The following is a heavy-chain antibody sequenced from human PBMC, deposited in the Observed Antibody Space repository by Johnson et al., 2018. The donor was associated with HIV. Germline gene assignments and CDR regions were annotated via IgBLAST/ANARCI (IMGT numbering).Heavy chain of an antibody. Sequence: VQLVESGGGLVKPGGSLRLSCAASGFTFSNAWMSWVRQAQGKGLEWVGRIKSKTDGGTTDYAAPVKGRLTISRDDSKTTLYLQMNSLKTEDTAVYYLTTAFTVTGAFDIWGQGTMVTVSS. CDR3: TTAFTVTGAFDI. V-gene: IGHV3-15*01. CDR2: IKSKTDGGTT. J-gene: IGHJ3*02. D-gene: IGHD4-17*01. CDR1: GFTFSNAW.